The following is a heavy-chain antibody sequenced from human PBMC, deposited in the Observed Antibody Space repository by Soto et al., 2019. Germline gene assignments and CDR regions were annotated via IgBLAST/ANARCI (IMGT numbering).Heavy chain of an antibody. J-gene: IGHJ3*02. D-gene: IGHD4-17*01. CDR1: GGSISSGGYC. V-gene: IGHV4-31*03. CDR2: IYYSGST. CDR3: ARQLDDYGEFDDAFDI. Sequence: SETLSLTCTVSGGSISSGGYCWSWIRQHPGKGLEWIGYIYYSGSTYYNPSLKSRVTISVDTSKNQFSLKLSSVTAADTAVYYCARQLDDYGEFDDAFDIWGQGTMVTVSS.